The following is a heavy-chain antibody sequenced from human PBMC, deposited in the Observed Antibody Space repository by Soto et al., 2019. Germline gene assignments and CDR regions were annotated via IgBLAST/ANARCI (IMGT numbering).Heavy chain of an antibody. Sequence: ASETLSLTCTVSGGYISSGYFLSWIRQRPGKGLEWIGNIYYSGGTYSNPSLGSRVVMSVDTSKNEFTLKVNSVTAADTAMYYCARFAKEENPKRESWYAFDIWGQGILVTVSS. D-gene: IGHD6-13*01. CDR2: IYYSGGT. CDR1: GGYISSGYF. V-gene: IGHV4-31*03. J-gene: IGHJ4*02. CDR3: ARFAKEENPKRESWYAFDI.